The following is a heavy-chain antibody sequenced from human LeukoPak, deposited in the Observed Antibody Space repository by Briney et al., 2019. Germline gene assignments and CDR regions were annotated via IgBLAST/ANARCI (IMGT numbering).Heavy chain of an antibody. Sequence: GGSLRLSCAASGFTFTNYGMHWVRQAPGKGLEWVAVVWFDGTNKYYADSVKGRFTISRDNSKNTVYLQMNSLRAEDTAIYYCAREGGSGFSYYHDYWGQGTLVTVSS. V-gene: IGHV3-33*01. J-gene: IGHJ4*02. CDR3: AREGGSGFSYYHDY. CDR1: GFTFTNYG. CDR2: VWFDGTNK. D-gene: IGHD3-22*01.